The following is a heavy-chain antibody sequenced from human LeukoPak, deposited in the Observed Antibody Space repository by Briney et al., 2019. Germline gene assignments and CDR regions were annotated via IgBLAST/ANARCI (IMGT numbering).Heavy chain of an antibody. V-gene: IGHV3-23*01. J-gene: IGHJ5*02. CDR1: GFTFSNYA. CDR2: ITGSGGNT. Sequence: GGSLRLFCAASGFTFSNYAMSWVRQAPGKGLEWVSSITGSGGNTYYVDSVKGRFTISRDNSKNTLFLQMNSLRAEDTAVYHCASHDTSGYYLYRCLRTCGQGTLVTVSS. CDR3: ASHDTSGYYLYRCLRT. D-gene: IGHD3-22*01.